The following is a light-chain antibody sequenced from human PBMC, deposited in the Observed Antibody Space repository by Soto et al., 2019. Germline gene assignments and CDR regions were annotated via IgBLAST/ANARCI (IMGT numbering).Light chain of an antibody. Sequence: DIVMTQSPATLSVSPGERATLSCRASQSVASNLAWYQQRPGQAPRLLIYGASTRATGVPVRFSGSGSGTEFTLTISSVQSEDFAVYYCHHYNNWPHTFGGGTKVEIK. CDR2: GAS. CDR3: HHYNNWPHT. J-gene: IGKJ4*01. V-gene: IGKV3-15*01. CDR1: QSVASN.